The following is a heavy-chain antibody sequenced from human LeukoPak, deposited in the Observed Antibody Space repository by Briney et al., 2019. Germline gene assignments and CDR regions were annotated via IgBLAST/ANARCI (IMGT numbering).Heavy chain of an antibody. Sequence: ASVKVSCKASGYTFTSYDINWVRQATGQGLGWMGWMNPNSGNTGYAQKFQGRVTMTRNTSISTAYMELSSLRSEDTAVYYCARTRGIGWYFDLWGRGTLVTVSS. CDR2: MNPNSGNT. CDR1: GYTFTSYD. D-gene: IGHD1-26*01. CDR3: ARTRGIGWYFDL. V-gene: IGHV1-8*01. J-gene: IGHJ2*01.